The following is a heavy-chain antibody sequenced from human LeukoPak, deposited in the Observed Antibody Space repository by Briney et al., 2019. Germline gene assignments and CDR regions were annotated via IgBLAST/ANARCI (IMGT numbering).Heavy chain of an antibody. V-gene: IGHV3-7*01. D-gene: IGHD4-17*01. CDR2: VNQDGTEQ. Sequence: PGGSLRLSCAVSGFTFDAYLMTWVRQAPGRGLEWVANVNQDGTEQYYVDSVRGRFTISRDNAKNSLYLQMNSLRDEDTALYYCARRAYDYGDFFDYWGQGTPVTVSS. J-gene: IGHJ4*02. CDR1: GFTFDAYL. CDR3: ARRAYDYGDFFDY.